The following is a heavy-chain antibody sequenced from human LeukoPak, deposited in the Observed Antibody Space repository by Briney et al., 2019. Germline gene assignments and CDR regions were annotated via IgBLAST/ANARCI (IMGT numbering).Heavy chain of an antibody. CDR3: ARLWFGELISWFDP. V-gene: IGHV1-69*13. CDR1: GGTFSSYA. D-gene: IGHD3-10*01. J-gene: IGHJ5*02. CDR2: IIPIFGTA. Sequence: SVKVSCKASGGTFSSYAISWVRQAPGQGLEWMGGIIPIFGTANYAQKFQGRVTITADESTSTAYMELSSLRSEDTAVYYCARLWFGELISWFDPWGQGTLVTVSS.